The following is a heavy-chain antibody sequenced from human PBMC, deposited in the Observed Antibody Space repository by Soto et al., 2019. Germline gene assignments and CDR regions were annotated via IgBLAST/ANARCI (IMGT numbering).Heavy chain of an antibody. V-gene: IGHV3-15*01. Sequence: EVQLVESGGGLVKPGGSLRLSCAASGFTFSNAWMSWVRQAPGKGLEWVGRIKSKTDGGTTDYAAPVKGRFTISRDDSKNTLYLQMNSLKTEDTAVYYCTTYGSGSYGSYYYGMDVWGQGTTVTVSS. D-gene: IGHD3-10*01. CDR3: TTYGSGSYGSYYYGMDV. J-gene: IGHJ6*02. CDR2: IKSKTDGGTT. CDR1: GFTFSNAW.